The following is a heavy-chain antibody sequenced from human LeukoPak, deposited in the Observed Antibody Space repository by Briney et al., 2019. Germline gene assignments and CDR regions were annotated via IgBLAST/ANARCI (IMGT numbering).Heavy chain of an antibody. V-gene: IGHV4-38-2*02. Sequence: PSETLSLTCTVSGYSLSSGYYWGWIRQPPGKGLEWIGSIYHSGSTYYNPSLKSRVTISVDTSKNQFSLKLSSVTAADTAVYYCAAYDYYGSGSYFDYWGQGTLVTVSS. CDR2: IYHSGST. J-gene: IGHJ4*02. CDR1: GYSLSSGYY. CDR3: AAYDYYGSGSYFDY. D-gene: IGHD3-10*01.